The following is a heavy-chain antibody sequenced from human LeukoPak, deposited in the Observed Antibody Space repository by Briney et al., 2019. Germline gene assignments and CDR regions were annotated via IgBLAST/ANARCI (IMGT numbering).Heavy chain of an antibody. Sequence: ASAKVSCKASGYTFTGYYMHWVRQAPGQGLEWMGWINPNSGGTNYAQKFQGRVTMTRDTSISTAYMELSRLRSNDTAVYYCARQLSYDFWSSDYWGQGTLVTVSS. CDR1: GYTFTGYY. CDR3: ARQLSYDFWSSDY. J-gene: IGHJ4*02. D-gene: IGHD3-3*01. V-gene: IGHV1-2*02. CDR2: INPNSGGT.